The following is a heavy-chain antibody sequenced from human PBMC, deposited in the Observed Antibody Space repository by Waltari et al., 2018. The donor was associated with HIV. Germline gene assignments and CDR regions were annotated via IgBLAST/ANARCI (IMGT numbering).Heavy chain of an antibody. CDR1: GYTFPAYS. V-gene: IGHV1-2*02. Sequence: QVQLVQSGAEVKKPGASVKVSCKASGYTFPAYSMHWVRQAPGQGLEWMGWINPDSGGTNYAQKFQGRVTMTRDTSISTAYMELSRLGSDDTAVYYCARDDCSGGSCLDYWGQGTLVTVSS. J-gene: IGHJ4*02. D-gene: IGHD2-15*01. CDR3: ARDDCSGGSCLDY. CDR2: INPDSGGT.